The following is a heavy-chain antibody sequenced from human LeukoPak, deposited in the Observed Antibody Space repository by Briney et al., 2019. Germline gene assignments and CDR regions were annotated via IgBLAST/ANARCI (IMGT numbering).Heavy chain of an antibody. V-gene: IGHV3-73*01. J-gene: IGHJ2*01. CDR3: ARGPDEWYFDL. CDR1: GFIFSDSA. CDR2: IRSKSNSYAT. Sequence: GGSLRLSCAASGFIFSDSAVHWVRQTSEKGLEWVGRIRSKSNSYATAYAASVKDRFTISRDDSKNTAYLQMNSLKTEDTAVYYCARGPDEWYFDLWGRGTLVTVSS.